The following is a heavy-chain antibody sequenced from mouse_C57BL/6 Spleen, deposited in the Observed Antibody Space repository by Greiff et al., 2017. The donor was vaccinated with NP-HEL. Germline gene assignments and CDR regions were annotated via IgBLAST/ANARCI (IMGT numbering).Heavy chain of an antibody. CDR1: GYTFTSYW. V-gene: IGHV1-64*01. CDR3: PIYYDYDGRCAY. J-gene: IGHJ3*01. CDR2: IHPNSGST. D-gene: IGHD2-4*01. Sequence: QVQLQQPGAELVKPGASVKLSCKASGYTFTSYWMHWVKQRPGQGLEWIGMIHPNSGSTNYNEKFKSKATLTVDKSSSTAYMQLSSLTSEDSAVYYCPIYYDYDGRCAYWGQGTLVTVSA.